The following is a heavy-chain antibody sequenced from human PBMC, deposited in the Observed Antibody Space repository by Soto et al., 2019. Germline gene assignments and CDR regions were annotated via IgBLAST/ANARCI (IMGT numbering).Heavy chain of an antibody. CDR2: VYYTGIT. CDR1: GDSVTTYY. D-gene: IGHD4-17*01. CDR3: ARTTAVPNTLRSRYFFDY. V-gene: IGHV4-59*02. Sequence: PSETLSLTCTVSGDSVTTYYWSWIRQPPGKGLEYIGYVYYTGITNLKPSLASRVTVSVDTSKNQISLTMNSVTAADTAVYYCARTTAVPNTLRSRYFFDYWGQGTLVTVSS. J-gene: IGHJ4*02.